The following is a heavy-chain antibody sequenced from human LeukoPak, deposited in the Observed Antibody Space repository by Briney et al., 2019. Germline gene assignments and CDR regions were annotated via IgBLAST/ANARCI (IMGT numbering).Heavy chain of an antibody. CDR3: ARSVHISAPFDV. CDR2: IYYSGSF. V-gene: IGHV4-39*01. D-gene: IGHD2-21*01. J-gene: IGHJ4*02. CDR1: GVSISSTSYY. Sequence: SETLSLTCSVSGVSISSTSYYWGWIRQPPGKGLEWIGNIYYSGSFYYNPSLKSRVTISVDTSKNQFSLKLSSVTAADTAVYYCARSVHISAPFDVWGQGTLVTVSS.